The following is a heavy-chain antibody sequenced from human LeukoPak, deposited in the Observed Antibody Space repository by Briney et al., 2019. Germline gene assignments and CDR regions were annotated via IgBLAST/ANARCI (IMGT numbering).Heavy chain of an antibody. D-gene: IGHD6-19*01. CDR3: AKDMGYHTGWTRFDY. J-gene: IGHJ4*02. Sequence: PGGSLRLSCAASGFTFSSYCMHWVRQAPGKGLEWVAFIRYDGSNQYYAYSVKRRFTIFRDSSKHTLYLQMNSLRGDDTAVYYCAKDMGYHTGWTRFDYWGQGTLVTVSS. CDR2: IRYDGSNQ. V-gene: IGHV3-30*02. CDR1: GFTFSSYC.